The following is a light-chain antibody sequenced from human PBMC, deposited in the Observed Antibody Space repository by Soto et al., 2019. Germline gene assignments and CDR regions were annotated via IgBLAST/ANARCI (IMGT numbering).Light chain of an antibody. CDR3: SSYTRSRTLV. CDR2: EVT. Sequence: QSVLTQPASVSGSPGQSITISCTGTSSDIGDYDYVSWYQQHPGKAPKLMIYEVTNRPSGISNRFSGSKSGNTASLTISGLQPEDGADYYCSSYTRSRTLVFGGGTKVTV. CDR1: SSDIGDYDY. V-gene: IGLV2-14*01. J-gene: IGLJ2*01.